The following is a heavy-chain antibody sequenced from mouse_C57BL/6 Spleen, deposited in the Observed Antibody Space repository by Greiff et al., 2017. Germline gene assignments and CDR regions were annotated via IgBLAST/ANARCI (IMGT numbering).Heavy chain of an antibody. CDR2: INPNNGGT. CDR1: GYTFTDYY. CDR3: ARSDDGYYYAMDY. D-gene: IGHD2-3*01. Sequence: EVKLQQSGPELVKPGASVKISCKASGYTFTDYYMNWVKQSHGKSLEWIGDINPNNGGTSYKQKFKGKATLTVDKSSSTAYMELRSLTSEDSAVYYCARSDDGYYYAMDYWGQGTSVTVSS. V-gene: IGHV1-26*01. J-gene: IGHJ4*01.